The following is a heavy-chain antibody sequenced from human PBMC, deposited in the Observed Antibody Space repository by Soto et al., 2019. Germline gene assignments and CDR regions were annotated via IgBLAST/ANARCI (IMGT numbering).Heavy chain of an antibody. CDR3: ARSHFWSGYYQFDY. Sequence: SETLSLTCTVSGGSISSGTYYWGWIRQPPGKGLEWIGSIYYSGSTFYNPSLKSRVTISVDTSKNQFSLKLSSVTAADTAVYYCARSHFWSGYYQFDYWGQGTLVTVSS. D-gene: IGHD3-3*02. CDR1: GGSISSGTYY. J-gene: IGHJ4*02. V-gene: IGHV4-39*01. CDR2: IYYSGST.